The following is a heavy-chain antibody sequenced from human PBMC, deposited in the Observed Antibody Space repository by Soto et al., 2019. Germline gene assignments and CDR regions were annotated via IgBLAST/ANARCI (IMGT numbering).Heavy chain of an antibody. CDR3: ARVPPRTLRSALHDDF. CDR2: INHSGRT. J-gene: IGHJ4*02. Sequence: WKPSETLSLTCAVYGGSFSGYYWSWIRQPPGKGLEWIGEINHSGRTNYNPSLKSRVTISVDTSKNQFSLKLSSVTAADTAVYNCARVPPRTLRSALHDDFWGQGTLVPVSS. D-gene: IGHD3-16*01. V-gene: IGHV4-34*01. CDR1: GGSFSGYY.